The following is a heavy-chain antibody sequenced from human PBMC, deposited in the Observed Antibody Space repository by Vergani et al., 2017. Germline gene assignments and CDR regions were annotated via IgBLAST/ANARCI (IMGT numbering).Heavy chain of an antibody. CDR1: GFTFSSYS. D-gene: IGHD2-2*01. CDR2: ISSSSSYI. CDR3: ARDDNAAARYYYYGMDV. V-gene: IGHV3-21*01. Sequence: EVQLVESGGGLVKPGGSLRLSCAASGFTFSSYSMNWVRPAPGKGLEWVSSISSSSSYIYYADSVKGRFTISRDNAKNSLYLQMNSRRAEDTSVYYCARDDNAAARYYYYGMDVWGQGTTVTVSS. J-gene: IGHJ6*02.